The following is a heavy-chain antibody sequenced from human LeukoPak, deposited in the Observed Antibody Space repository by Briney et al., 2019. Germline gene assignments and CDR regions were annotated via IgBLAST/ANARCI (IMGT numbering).Heavy chain of an antibody. CDR2: ISSSGSTI. Sequence: GGSLRLSCAASGFTFSDYYMSWIRQAPGKGLEWVSHISSSGSTIYYADSVKGRFTISRDNAKNSLYLQMNSLRAEDTAVYYCARVVVVAATFDYWGQGTLVTVSS. D-gene: IGHD2-15*01. CDR1: GFTFSDYY. CDR3: ARVVVVAATFDY. J-gene: IGHJ4*02. V-gene: IGHV3-11*04.